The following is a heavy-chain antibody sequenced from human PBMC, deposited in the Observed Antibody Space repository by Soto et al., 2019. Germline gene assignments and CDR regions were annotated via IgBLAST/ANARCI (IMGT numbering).Heavy chain of an antibody. CDR2: ISAHNGNT. CDR1: GYTFTSYG. V-gene: IGHV1-18*01. J-gene: IGHJ4*02. D-gene: IGHD1-1*01. CDR3: ARGRYGDY. Sequence: QVHPVQSGAEVKKPGASVKVSCKASGYTFTSYGITWVRQAPGQGLEWMGWISAHNGNTDYAQKLQGRVIVTRDTSTRTAYMELRSLRSDDTAVYYCARGRYGDYWGQGALVTVSS.